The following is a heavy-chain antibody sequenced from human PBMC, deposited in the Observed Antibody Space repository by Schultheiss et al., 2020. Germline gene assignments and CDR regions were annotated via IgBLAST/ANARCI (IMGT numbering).Heavy chain of an antibody. D-gene: IGHD3-10*01. CDR1: GFTFSDYY. V-gene: IGHV3-23*01. CDR3: AREWFRESIGFYYYYGMDV. Sequence: GESLKISCAASGFTFSDYYMSWVRQAPGKGLEWVSAISGSGGSTYYADSVKGRFTISRDNSKNTLYLQMNSLRAEDTAVYYCAREWFRESIGFYYYYGMDVWGQGTTVTVSS. J-gene: IGHJ6*02. CDR2: ISGSGGST.